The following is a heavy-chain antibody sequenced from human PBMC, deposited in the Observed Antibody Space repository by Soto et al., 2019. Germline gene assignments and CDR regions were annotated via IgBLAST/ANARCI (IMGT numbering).Heavy chain of an antibody. D-gene: IGHD1-1*01. V-gene: IGHV4-31*03. CDR2: IYYSGST. J-gene: IGHJ6*03. Sequence: KPSETLSLTCTVSGGSISSGGYYWSWIRQHPGKGLEWIGYIYYSGSTYYNPSLKSRVTISVDTSKNQFSLKLSSVTAADTAVYYCARGPRDDQTLSSTYYYYMDVWGKGTTVTVSS. CDR1: GGSISSGGYY. CDR3: ARGPRDDQTLSSTYYYYMDV.